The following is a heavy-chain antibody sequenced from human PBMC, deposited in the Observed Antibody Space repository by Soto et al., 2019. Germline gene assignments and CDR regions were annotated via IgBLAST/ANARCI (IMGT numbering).Heavy chain of an antibody. Sequence: QVQLVQSGAEVKKPGASVKVSCKASGYTFTSYDINWVRQATGQGLEWMGWMNPNSGNTGYAQKFQGRVTMTRTTSISTAYMELSSLRSEDTAVYYCARAGYCTNGVCYDNWFDPWGQGTLVTVSS. V-gene: IGHV1-8*01. CDR2: MNPNSGNT. CDR3: ARAGYCTNGVCYDNWFDP. J-gene: IGHJ5*02. D-gene: IGHD2-8*01. CDR1: GYTFTSYD.